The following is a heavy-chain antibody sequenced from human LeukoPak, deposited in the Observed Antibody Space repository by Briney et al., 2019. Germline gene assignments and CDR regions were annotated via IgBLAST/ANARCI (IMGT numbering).Heavy chain of an antibody. Sequence: SETLSLTCTVSGGSISSYYWSWIRQPPGKGLEWIGYIFYSGSTNYNPSLKSRVTISVDASRNQFSLKLSSVTAADTAVYYCARVYYSNSYDYWYFDLWGRGTLVTVSS. CDR1: GGSISSYY. V-gene: IGHV4-59*01. CDR3: ARVYYSNSYDYWYFDL. J-gene: IGHJ2*01. D-gene: IGHD6-13*01. CDR2: IFYSGST.